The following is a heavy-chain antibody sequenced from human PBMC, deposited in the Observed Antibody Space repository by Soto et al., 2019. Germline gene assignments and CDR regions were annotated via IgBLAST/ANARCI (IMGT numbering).Heavy chain of an antibody. CDR2: MNSDGSTI. D-gene: IGHD1-1*01. J-gene: IGHJ6*02. CDR1: GFSFSRYW. CDR3: VRGGYPPLLYGVDV. Sequence: GGSLRLSCAASGFSFSRYWMHWVRQGPGKGLVWVSRMNSDGSTINYADSVKGRFTISRDNARNTLYLQMNSLRAEDTAVYYCVRGGYPPLLYGVDVWGQGTTVTVSS. V-gene: IGHV3-74*01.